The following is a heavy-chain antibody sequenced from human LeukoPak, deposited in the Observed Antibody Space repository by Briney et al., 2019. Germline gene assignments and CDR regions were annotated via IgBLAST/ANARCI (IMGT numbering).Heavy chain of an antibody. CDR2: INPNSGGT. J-gene: IGHJ5*02. Sequence: ASVKVSCKASGYTFTGYYMHWVRQAPGQGLEWMGWINPNSGGTNYAQKFQGRVTMTRDTSISTAYMELSRLRSDDTAVYYCARAEDCSSTSCYGVVDWFDPWGQGTLVTVSS. D-gene: IGHD2-2*01. V-gene: IGHV1-2*02. CDR3: ARAEDCSSTSCYGVVDWFDP. CDR1: GYTFTGYY.